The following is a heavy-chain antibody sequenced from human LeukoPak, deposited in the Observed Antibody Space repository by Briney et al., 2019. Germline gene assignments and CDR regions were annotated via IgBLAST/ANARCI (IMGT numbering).Heavy chain of an antibody. Sequence: PSETLSLTCTVSGGSISRYYWSWIRQPAGKGLEWIGRIYSTGSTNYNPSLKSRVTMSVDTSKSQFSLRLRSVTAADTAVYYCARRRASAGTAGSDFWGQGALVTVSS. CDR1: GGSISRYY. J-gene: IGHJ4*02. V-gene: IGHV4-4*07. CDR3: ARRRASAGTAGSDF. D-gene: IGHD6-13*01. CDR2: IYSTGST.